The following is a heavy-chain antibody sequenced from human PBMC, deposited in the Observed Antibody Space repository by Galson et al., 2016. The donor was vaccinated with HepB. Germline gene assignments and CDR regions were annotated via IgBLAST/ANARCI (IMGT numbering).Heavy chain of an antibody. CDR1: GFTFRNYA. Sequence: SLRLSCAASGFTFRNYAMSWVRQVPGKGLVWVSYINADGTSTTYADSVKGRFTISRDNAKNTVHLQMNSLRAEDTAIYYCTRDDSYGLDVWGQGTTVTVSS. V-gene: IGHV3-74*01. CDR2: INADGTST. CDR3: TRDDSYGLDV. D-gene: IGHD2-21*02. J-gene: IGHJ6*02.